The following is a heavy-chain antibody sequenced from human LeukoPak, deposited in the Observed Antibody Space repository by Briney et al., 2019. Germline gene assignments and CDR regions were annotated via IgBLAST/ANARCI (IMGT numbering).Heavy chain of an antibody. Sequence: GSLRLSCAASGFTFSSYEMNWVRQAPGKGLEWVSYISSSGSTIFYADSVKGRFTISRDNAKNSLYLQVNSLRAEDTAVYYCARDGRYCSGGFCYPHWGLGTLVTVSS. CDR2: ISSSGSTI. D-gene: IGHD2-15*01. CDR1: GFTFSSYE. CDR3: ARDGRYCSGGFCYPH. V-gene: IGHV3-48*03. J-gene: IGHJ4*02.